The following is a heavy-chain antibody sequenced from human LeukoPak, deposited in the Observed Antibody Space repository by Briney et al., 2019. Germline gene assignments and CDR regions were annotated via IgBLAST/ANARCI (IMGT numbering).Heavy chain of an antibody. Sequence: GGSLKLSCAASGFTFSGSAMHWVRQASGKGLEWVGRIRSKANSYATAYAASVKGRFTISRDDSKNTAYLQMNSLKTEDTAVYYCTRTYYDFWSGYYFDYWGQGTLVTVSS. CDR3: TRTYYDFWSGYYFDY. CDR1: GFTFSGSA. D-gene: IGHD3-3*01. J-gene: IGHJ4*02. CDR2: IRSKANSYAT. V-gene: IGHV3-73*01.